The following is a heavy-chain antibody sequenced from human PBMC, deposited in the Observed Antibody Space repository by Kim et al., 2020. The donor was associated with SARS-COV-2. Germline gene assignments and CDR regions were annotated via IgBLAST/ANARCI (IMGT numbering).Heavy chain of an antibody. CDR3: AKPFITSPGSFDV. Sequence: GGSLRLSCAASGFTFSTYAMSWVRQAPGKGLEWVSATSDSGGSTYYADSVRGRFTISRDNSKNTLYLQMDSLRAEDTAVYYCAKPFITSPGSFDVWGQGTLVSVSS. CDR2: TSDSGGST. D-gene: IGHD3-3*01. J-gene: IGHJ3*01. V-gene: IGHV3-23*01. CDR1: GFTFSTYA.